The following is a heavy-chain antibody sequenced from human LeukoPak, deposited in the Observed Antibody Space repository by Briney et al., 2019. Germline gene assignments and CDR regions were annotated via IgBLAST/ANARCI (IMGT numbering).Heavy chain of an antibody. CDR1: GFIFSSYV. Sequence: GRALRLSCAASGFIFSSYVMHWVRQAPGKGLEWVAVISYDGSDKYYADSVKGRFTISRDNSKNTLYLQMNSLRAEDTAVYFCAKRGVVIRVILVGFHKEAYYFDSWGQGALVTVSS. CDR3: AKRGVVIRVILVGFHKEAYYFDS. D-gene: IGHD3-22*01. V-gene: IGHV3-30*18. CDR2: ISYDGSDK. J-gene: IGHJ4*02.